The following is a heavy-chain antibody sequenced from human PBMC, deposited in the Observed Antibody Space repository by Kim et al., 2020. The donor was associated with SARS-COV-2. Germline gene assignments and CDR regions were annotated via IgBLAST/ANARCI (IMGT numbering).Heavy chain of an antibody. D-gene: IGHD5-12*01. CDR1: GFTFSSYS. J-gene: IGHJ4*02. CDR3: ARDLRDLGSGYDLDGD. V-gene: IGHV3-48*02. Sequence: GGSLRLSCAASGFTFSSYSMNWVRQAPGKGLEWVSYISSSSSTIYYADSVKGRFTISRDNAKNSLYLQMNSLRDEDTAVYYCARDLRDLGSGYDLDGDWGQGTLVTVSS. CDR2: ISSSSSTI.